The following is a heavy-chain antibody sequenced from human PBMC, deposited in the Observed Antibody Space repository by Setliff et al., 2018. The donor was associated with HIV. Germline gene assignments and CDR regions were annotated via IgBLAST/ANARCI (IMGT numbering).Heavy chain of an antibody. CDR2: IKEDGREK. CDR1: GLTFSNYW. J-gene: IGHJ6*03. D-gene: IGHD6-13*01. Sequence: GGSLRLSCVASGLTFSNYWMTWVRQAPGTGLEWVANIKEDGREKYYVDSVKGRFTISRDNAKNSLYLQVTSLRAEDTAVYYCARVHPSYRSSPDYFYMDVWGKGTTVTVS. CDR3: ARVHPSYRSSPDYFYMDV. V-gene: IGHV3-7*03.